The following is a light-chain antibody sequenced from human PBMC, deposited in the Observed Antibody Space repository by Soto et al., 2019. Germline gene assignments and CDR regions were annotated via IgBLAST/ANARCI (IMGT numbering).Light chain of an antibody. J-gene: IGKJ2*01. Sequence: DIQMTQSPSPLSASVGDRVTITCRARQSISSWLAWYQQKPGKAPKLLIYDASSLESGVPSRFSGSGSGTEFTLTISSLQPDDFATYYCQQYNSYSPYTFGQGTKLEIK. CDR1: QSISSW. V-gene: IGKV1-5*01. CDR2: DAS. CDR3: QQYNSYSPYT.